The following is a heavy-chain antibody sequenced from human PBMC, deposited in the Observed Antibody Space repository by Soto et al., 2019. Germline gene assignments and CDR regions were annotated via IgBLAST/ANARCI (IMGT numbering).Heavy chain of an antibody. D-gene: IGHD3-10*01. V-gene: IGHV4-59*01. CDR2: IYYSGST. J-gene: IGHJ6*02. CDR3: ARGDPLLWFGEKVYYGMDV. CDR1: GGSISSYY. Sequence: PSETLSLTCTVSGGSISSYYWSWIRQPPGKGLEWIGYIYYSGSTNYIPSLKSRVTISVDTSKNQFSLKLSSVTAADTAVYYCARGDPLLWFGEKVYYGMDVWGQGTTVTVSS.